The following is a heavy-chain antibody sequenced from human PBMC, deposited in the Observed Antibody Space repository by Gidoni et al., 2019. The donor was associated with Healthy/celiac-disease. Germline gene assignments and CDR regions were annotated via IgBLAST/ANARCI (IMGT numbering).Heavy chain of an antibody. Sequence: QVQLQESGPGLVKPSQILSLTCTVSGGSISSGSYYWSWIRQPAGKGLEWIGRIYTSGSTNYNPSLKSRVTISVDTSKNQFSLKLSSVTAADTAVYYCASKDYDFWSITWGQGTLVTVSS. CDR2: IYTSGST. CDR1: GGSISSGSYY. V-gene: IGHV4-61*02. J-gene: IGHJ5*02. CDR3: ASKDYDFWSIT. D-gene: IGHD3-3*01.